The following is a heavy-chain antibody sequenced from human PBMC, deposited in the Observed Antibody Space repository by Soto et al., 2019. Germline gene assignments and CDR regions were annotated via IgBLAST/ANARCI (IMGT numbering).Heavy chain of an antibody. CDR1: GGTFSSYA. V-gene: IGHV1-69*13. D-gene: IGHD2-2*02. CDR2: IIPIFGTA. CDR3: ASPRGCSSTSCYTVPRHFDY. Sequence: SAKVSCKASGGTFSSYAMSWVRQAPGQGREWMGGIIPIFGTANYAQKFQGRVTITADESTSTAYMELSSLRSEDTAVYYCASPRGCSSTSCYTVPRHFDYWGQGTLVTASS. J-gene: IGHJ4*02.